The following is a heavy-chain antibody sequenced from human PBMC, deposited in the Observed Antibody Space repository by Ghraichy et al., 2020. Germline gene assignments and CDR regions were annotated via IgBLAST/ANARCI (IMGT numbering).Heavy chain of an antibody. CDR2: INAGNGNT. D-gene: IGHD6-13*01. CDR1: GYTFTSYA. CDR3: AREGIAAAGTFDP. J-gene: IGHJ5*02. V-gene: IGHV1-3*01. Sequence: ASVKVSCKASGYTFTSYAMHWVRQAPGQRLEWMGWINAGNGNTKYSQKFQGRVTITRDTSASTAYMELSSLRSEDTAVYYCAREGIAAAGTFDPWGQGTLVTVSS.